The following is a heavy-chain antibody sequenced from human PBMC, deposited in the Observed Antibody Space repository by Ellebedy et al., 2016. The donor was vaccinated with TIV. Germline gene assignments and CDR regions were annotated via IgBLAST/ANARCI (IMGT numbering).Heavy chain of an antibody. V-gene: IGHV4-34*01. Sequence: MPSETLSLTCAVYGGSFSGYYWIWNRQPPGKGLEWSGEINHSGSTSYNPSLKSRVTISIDMSKNQFSLKLSSVTAADTAVYYCASGDCSGGSCYKNDNWGQGTLVTVSS. CDR3: ASGDCSGGSCYKNDN. CDR1: GGSFSGYY. J-gene: IGHJ4*02. D-gene: IGHD2-15*01. CDR2: INHSGST.